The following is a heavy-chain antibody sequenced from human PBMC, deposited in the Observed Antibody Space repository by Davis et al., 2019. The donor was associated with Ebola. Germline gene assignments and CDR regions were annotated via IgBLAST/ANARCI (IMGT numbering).Heavy chain of an antibody. CDR3: ARDTQVTPFDY. D-gene: IGHD2-21*02. J-gene: IGHJ4*02. CDR2: IIPILGIA. Sequence: SVKVSCKASGGTFSSYAISWVRQAPGQGLEWMGRIIPILGIANYAQKFQGRVTITADKSTRTAYLELRSLRSEDTAVYYCARDTQVTPFDYWGQGTLVTVSS. V-gene: IGHV1-69*04. CDR1: GGTFSSYA.